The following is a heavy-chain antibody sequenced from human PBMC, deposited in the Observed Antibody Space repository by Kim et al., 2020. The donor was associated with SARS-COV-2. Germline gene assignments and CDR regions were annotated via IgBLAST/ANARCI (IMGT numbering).Heavy chain of an antibody. D-gene: IGHD5-12*01. CDR1: GFTFSSAW. J-gene: IGHJ1*01. Sequence: GGSLRLSCAASGFTFSSAWMNWVRQAPGKGLEWVGRITSKTNGATTVYATPVRGRFIISRDDSTNTLYLQMNGLRSEDTCVYYCTTGYSDARHDHHWGQG. CDR2: ITSKTNGATT. V-gene: IGHV3-15*01. CDR3: TTGYSDARHDHH.